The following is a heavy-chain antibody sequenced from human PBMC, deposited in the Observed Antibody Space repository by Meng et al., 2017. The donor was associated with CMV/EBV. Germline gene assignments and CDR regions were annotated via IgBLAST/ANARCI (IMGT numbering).Heavy chain of an antibody. D-gene: IGHD6-13*01. V-gene: IGHV3-30-3*01. CDR2: TSYDGSNK. J-gene: IGHJ4*02. CDR3: ARGGFKLYSSSWWD. Sequence: GESLKISCAASGFTFSSYAMHWVRQAPGKGLEWVAVTSYDGSNKYYADSVKGRFTISRDNSKNTLYLQMNSLRAEDTAVYYCARGGFKLYSSSWWDWGQGTLVTVSS. CDR1: GFTFSSYA.